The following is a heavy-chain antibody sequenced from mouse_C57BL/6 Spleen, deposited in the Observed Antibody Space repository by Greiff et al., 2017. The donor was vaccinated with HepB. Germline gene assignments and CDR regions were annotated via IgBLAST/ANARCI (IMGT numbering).Heavy chain of an antibody. CDR3: ARNPYDYDGAMDY. Sequence: VQGVESGPGLVQPSQSLSITCTVSGFSLTSYGVHWVRQSPGKGLEWLGVIWSGGSTDYNAAFISRLSISKDNSKSQVFFKMNSLQADDTAIYYCARNPYDYDGAMDYWGQGTSVTVSS. V-gene: IGHV2-2*01. CDR1: GFSLTSYG. CDR2: IWSGGST. D-gene: IGHD2-4*01. J-gene: IGHJ4*01.